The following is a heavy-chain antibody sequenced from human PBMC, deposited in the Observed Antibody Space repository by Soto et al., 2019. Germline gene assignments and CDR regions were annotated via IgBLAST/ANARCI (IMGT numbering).Heavy chain of an antibody. D-gene: IGHD1-7*01. V-gene: IGHV3-7*01. CDR3: ARTTAFEY. CDR1: GFTFSSYW. CDR2: IKEDGSEK. J-gene: IGHJ4*02. Sequence: GGSLRLSCAASGFTFSSYWMSWVRQAPEKGLEWVANIKEDGSEKNYVDSLKGRFSISRDNAKNSLYLQMNSLRAEDTAVYYCARTTAFEYWGQGTLVTVSS.